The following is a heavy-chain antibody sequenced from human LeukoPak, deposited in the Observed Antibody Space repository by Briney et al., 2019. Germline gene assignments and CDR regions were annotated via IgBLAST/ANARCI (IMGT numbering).Heavy chain of an antibody. Sequence: SETLSLTCTVSGDSTTSHTYYWGWIRQPPGKGLEWLGSSYYTGSTYYNPSLESRVTISLDTSKNQFSLKLSSVTVADTAIYYCARHLYSSTRSPTFDYWGQGTRVTVSS. CDR3: ARHLYSSTRSPTFDY. D-gene: IGHD5-18*01. V-gene: IGHV4-39*01. CDR2: SYYTGST. CDR1: GDSTTSHTYY. J-gene: IGHJ4*02.